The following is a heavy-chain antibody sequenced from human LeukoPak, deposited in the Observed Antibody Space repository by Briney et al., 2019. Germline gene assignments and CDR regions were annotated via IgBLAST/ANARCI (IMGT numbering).Heavy chain of an antibody. CDR2: ISSRSDYI. Sequence: KSGGSLRLSCAASGFSFSTYSMNWVRQAPGKGLEWVSSISSRSDYIYYADSVKGRFTISRDNAKNSLYLQMNSLRAEDTAVHYCARDSSWYDYWGQGTLVTVSS. J-gene: IGHJ4*02. CDR1: GFSFSTYS. D-gene: IGHD6-13*01. V-gene: IGHV3-21*01. CDR3: ARDSSWYDY.